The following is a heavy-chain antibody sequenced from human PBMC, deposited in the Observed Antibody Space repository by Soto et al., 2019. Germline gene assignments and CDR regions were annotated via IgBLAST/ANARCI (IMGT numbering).Heavy chain of an antibody. J-gene: IGHJ2*01. CDR3: AREIMPLTNDWYFDL. V-gene: IGHV4-30-4*01. CDR2: IFDSGGT. CDR1: GGSISGGVHS. Sequence: QVQLQESGPGLVKPSETLSLTCTVSGGSISGGVHSWSWIRQPPGKGLGWVGHIFDSGGTYYTPSLNSRLTISVDTSKNQFSLRLSSVTAADTAVYYCAREIMPLTNDWYFDLWGRGTLVTVSS. D-gene: IGHD2-8*01.